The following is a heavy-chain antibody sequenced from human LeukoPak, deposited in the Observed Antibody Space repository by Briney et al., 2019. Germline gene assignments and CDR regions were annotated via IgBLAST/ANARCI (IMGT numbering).Heavy chain of an antibody. V-gene: IGHV4-61*03. CDR1: GYSISSGYY. CDR3: VRGYSTSSSVEWFDT. J-gene: IGHJ5*02. Sequence: PSETLSLTCTVSGYSISSGYYWGWIRQPPGKGLEWIAYIYDRGSTNYNPALKSRVSISIDTSKNHFSLELSSVTAADTAVYYCVRGYSTSSSVEWFDTWGRGTLVTVSS. D-gene: IGHD6-6*01. CDR2: IYDRGST.